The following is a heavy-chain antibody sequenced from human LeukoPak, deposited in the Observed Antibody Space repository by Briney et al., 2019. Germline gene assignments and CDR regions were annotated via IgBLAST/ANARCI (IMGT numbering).Heavy chain of an antibody. CDR1: GFTFSDYY. CDR2: ISGSGSTI. J-gene: IGHJ4*02. Sequence: GGSLRLSCAASGFTFSDYYMSWIRQAPGKGLEWVSYISGSGSTISYADSVKGRFTISRDNAKNSLYLQMNSLRVEDTAVYYCARDFRYCSGGSCTDYFDYWGQGTLVTVSS. D-gene: IGHD2-15*01. CDR3: ARDFRYCSGGSCTDYFDY. V-gene: IGHV3-11*04.